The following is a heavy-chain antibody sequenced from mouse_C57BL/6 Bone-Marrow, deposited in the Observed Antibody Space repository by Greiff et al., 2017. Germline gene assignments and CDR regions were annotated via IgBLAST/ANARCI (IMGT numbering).Heavy chain of an antibody. V-gene: IGHV1-26*01. J-gene: IGHJ1*03. Sequence: EVQLQQSGPELVKPGASVKISCKASGYTFTDYYMNWVKQSHGKSLEWIGDINPNNGGTSYNQKFKGKATLTVDKSSSTAYMELRSLTSEDSAVYYCAREGPLPVGSSWYLDVWGTGTTVTVSS. CDR1: GYTFTDYY. D-gene: IGHD1-1*01. CDR2: INPNNGGT. CDR3: AREGPLPVGSSWYLDV.